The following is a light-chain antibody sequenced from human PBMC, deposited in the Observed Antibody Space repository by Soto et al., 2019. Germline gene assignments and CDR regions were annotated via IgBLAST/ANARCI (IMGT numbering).Light chain of an antibody. CDR2: DAS. J-gene: IGKJ1*01. V-gene: IGKV3-11*01. CDR3: LQRSNWPRT. Sequence: EIVLTQSPTTLSLSPGERATLSCRASQSVSSYLAWYQQKPGQAPRLLIYDASNRATGIPARFSGSGSGTDFTLTISSLEPEDFAVYYCLQRSNWPRTFGQGT. CDR1: QSVSSY.